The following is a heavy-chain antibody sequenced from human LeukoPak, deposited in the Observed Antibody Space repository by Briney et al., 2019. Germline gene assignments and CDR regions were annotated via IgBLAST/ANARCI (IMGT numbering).Heavy chain of an antibody. D-gene: IGHD5-18*01. CDR3: AKIPGYSYRLVNYFYGMDV. CDR2: ISYDGSNK. Sequence: GGSLRLSCAASGFTFSSYGMHGVRQAPGKGGERVAEISYDGSNKYYADAAKGRFTRSREKSKNTLYMQKNSLRDEDTSVYYFAKIPGYSYRLVNYFYGMDVWGQGTTVSVSS. V-gene: IGHV3-30*18. CDR1: GFTFSSYG. J-gene: IGHJ6*02.